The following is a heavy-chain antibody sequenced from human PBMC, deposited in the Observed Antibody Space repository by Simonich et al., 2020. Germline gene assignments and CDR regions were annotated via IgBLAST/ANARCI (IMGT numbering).Heavy chain of an antibody. V-gene: IGHV3-13*01. CDR3: ARGGYSGSYNWFDP. D-gene: IGHD1-26*01. Sequence: EVQLVESGGGLVQPGGSLRLSCAASGFTFSSYDMHWVRQATGKGLELFSAIGTPGDTYYPGSVKGRFTISRENAKNSLYLQMNSLRAGDTAVYYCARGGYSGSYNWFDPWGQGTLVTVSS. CDR1: GFTFSSYD. CDR2: IGTPGDT. J-gene: IGHJ5*02.